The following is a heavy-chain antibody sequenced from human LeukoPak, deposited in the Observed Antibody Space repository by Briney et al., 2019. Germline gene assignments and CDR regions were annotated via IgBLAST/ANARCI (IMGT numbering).Heavy chain of an antibody. CDR1: GGSFSGYY. CDR3: ARLPYSSGWYVY. J-gene: IGHJ4*02. D-gene: IGHD6-19*01. Sequence: SETLSLTCAVYGGSFSGYYWSWIRQPPGKGLEWIGEINHSGSTNYNPSLKSRVTISVDTSKNQFSLKLSSVTAADTAVYYCARLPYSSGWYVYWGQGTLVTVSS. V-gene: IGHV4-34*01. CDR2: INHSGST.